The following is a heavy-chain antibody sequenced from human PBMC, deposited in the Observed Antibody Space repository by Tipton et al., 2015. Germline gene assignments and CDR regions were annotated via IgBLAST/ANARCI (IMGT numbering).Heavy chain of an antibody. CDR3: ARYDFWSGYLEY. J-gene: IGHJ4*02. V-gene: IGHV4-61*01. Sequence: TLSLTCTVSDASVSSGIYSWSWIRQPPGKGLEWIGYISDTGRSDYNSSLKSRVAISLDTSKNQFSLNLSSVTAADTAVYYCARYDFWSGYLEYWGQGTLVTVSP. CDR1: DASVSSGIYS. CDR2: ISDTGRS. D-gene: IGHD3-3*01.